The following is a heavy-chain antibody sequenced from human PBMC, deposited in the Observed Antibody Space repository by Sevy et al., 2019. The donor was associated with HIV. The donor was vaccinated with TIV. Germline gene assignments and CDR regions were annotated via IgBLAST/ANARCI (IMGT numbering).Heavy chain of an antibody. J-gene: IGHJ4*02. CDR3: ARATYYCSTTSCYIDY. D-gene: IGHD2-2*02. CDR2: ISSSSSYI. CDR1: GFTFSTYT. V-gene: IGHV3-21*01. Sequence: GGSLRLSCAASGFTFSTYTMNWVRQAPGKGLEWVSSISSSSSYIYYADSMKGRFTISRDNAKNSLYLQMNSLRVEDTAVYYCARATYYCSTTSCYIDYWGQGTLVTVSS.